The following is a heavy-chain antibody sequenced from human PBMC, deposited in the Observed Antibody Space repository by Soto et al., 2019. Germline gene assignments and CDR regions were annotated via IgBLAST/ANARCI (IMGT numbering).Heavy chain of an antibody. V-gene: IGHV4-59*12. CDR3: ARNLIVRGGKLYNWSDP. CDR2: IYNSGLT. CDR1: GVSLSAYY. J-gene: IGHJ5*02. D-gene: IGHD3-10*01. Sequence: SETLSLTCSVTGVSLSAYYWSWIRQPPGKGLEWTGYIYNSGLTDYNPSLESRVTISVDTSTNQVSLKLSSVTAADAAVYYCARNLIVRGGKLYNWSDPWGQGTLVTVSS.